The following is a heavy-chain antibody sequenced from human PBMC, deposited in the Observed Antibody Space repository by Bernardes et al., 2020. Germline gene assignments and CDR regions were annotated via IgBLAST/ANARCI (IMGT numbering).Heavy chain of an antibody. Sequence: GGSLRLSCAASGFTFSTYAMSWVRQAPGKGLEWVSAISGSGGSTYYADSVKGRFTISRDNSRNTLYLQMNSLRAEDTAVFYCAKARYFDWLPGLDDWGQGTLVTVSS. D-gene: IGHD3-9*01. CDR2: ISGSGGST. CDR1: GFTFSTYA. CDR3: AKARYFDWLPGLDD. J-gene: IGHJ4*02. V-gene: IGHV3-23*01.